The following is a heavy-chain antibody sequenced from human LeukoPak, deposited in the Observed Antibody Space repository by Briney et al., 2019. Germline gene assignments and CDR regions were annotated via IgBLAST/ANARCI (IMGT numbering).Heavy chain of an antibody. V-gene: IGHV3-9*01. CDR3: TKEKYCSGGSCYLLDY. J-gene: IGHJ4*02. D-gene: IGHD2-15*01. Sequence: GRSLRLSFAASGFTFDDYAMHWVRQAPGKGLEWVSGFSWNSGSIGYADSVKGRFTISRDNAKNSLYLQMNSLRAEDTALYYCTKEKYCSGGSCYLLDYWGQGTLVTVSS. CDR2: FSWNSGSI. CDR1: GFTFDDYA.